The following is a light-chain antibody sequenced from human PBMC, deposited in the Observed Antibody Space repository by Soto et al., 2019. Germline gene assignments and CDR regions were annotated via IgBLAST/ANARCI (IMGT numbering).Light chain of an antibody. CDR2: KAS. Sequence: DIQMTQSPSTLSASVGDRVTITCRASQSISSWLAWYQQKPGNAPKLLIYKASSLESGVPSRFSGSGSGTEFNITISSLQPDDFATYYCQRYNSYSLTFGGGTKVEIK. V-gene: IGKV1-5*03. J-gene: IGKJ4*01. CDR1: QSISSW. CDR3: QRYNSYSLT.